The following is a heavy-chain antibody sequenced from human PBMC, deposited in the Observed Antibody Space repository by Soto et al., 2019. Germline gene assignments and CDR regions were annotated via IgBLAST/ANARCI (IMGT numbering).Heavy chain of an antibody. D-gene: IGHD6-19*01. Sequence: GGSLRLSCAASGFTFSSYGMHWVRQAPGKGLEWVAVISYDGSNKYYADSVKGRFTISRDNSKNTLYLQMNSLRAEDTAVYYCAKGRSGWWLGYGMDVWGQGTTVTVSS. CDR1: GFTFSSYG. J-gene: IGHJ6*02. CDR3: AKGRSGWWLGYGMDV. CDR2: ISYDGSNK. V-gene: IGHV3-30*18.